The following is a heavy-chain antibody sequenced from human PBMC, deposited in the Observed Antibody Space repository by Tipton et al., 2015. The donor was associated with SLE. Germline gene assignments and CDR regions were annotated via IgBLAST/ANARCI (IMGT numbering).Heavy chain of an antibody. V-gene: IGHV4-39*07. D-gene: IGHD1-26*01. J-gene: IGHJ3*01. CDR2: TYYSGSP. CDR3: VRERKYVVRFRELVAPDL. CDR1: GGSVSTSRYY. Sequence: LRLSCTVSGGSVSTSRYYWGWIRQPPGQGLEWIGYTYYSGSPYYNPSLKSRVTISVDTSKNQFSLKLSSVTAAGTAMYYCVRERKYVVRFRELVAPDLWGQGTAITVSS.